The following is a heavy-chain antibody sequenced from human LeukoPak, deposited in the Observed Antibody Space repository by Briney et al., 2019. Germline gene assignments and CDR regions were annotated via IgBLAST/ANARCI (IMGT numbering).Heavy chain of an antibody. CDR1: GFTISSDA. J-gene: IGHJ4*02. CDR2: SYGSAT. Sequence: GGSLRLSCVASGFTISSDAMTWVRQAPGKGLEWISGSYGSATVYADSVRGRFTISRDNSKNTLYLQMNSLRAEDTAVYYCAKAGLGAMAPFDYWGQGTLVTVSS. CDR3: AKAGLGAMAPFDY. V-gene: IGHV3-23*01. D-gene: IGHD5-18*01.